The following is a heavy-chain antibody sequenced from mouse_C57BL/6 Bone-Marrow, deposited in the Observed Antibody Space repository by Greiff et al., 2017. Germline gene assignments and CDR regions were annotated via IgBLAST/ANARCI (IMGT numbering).Heavy chain of an antibody. CDR3: ARLLITTVVAKDWYFDV. Sequence: QVQLQQPGAELVMPGASVKLSCKASGYTFTSYWMHWVKQRPGQGLEWIGEIDPSDSYTNYNQKFQGKSTLTVDKSSSPAYMQLSSLTSEDSEVYYCARLLITTVVAKDWYFDVWGTGTTVTVSS. J-gene: IGHJ1*03. V-gene: IGHV1-69*01. CDR1: GYTFTSYW. CDR2: IDPSDSYT. D-gene: IGHD1-1*01.